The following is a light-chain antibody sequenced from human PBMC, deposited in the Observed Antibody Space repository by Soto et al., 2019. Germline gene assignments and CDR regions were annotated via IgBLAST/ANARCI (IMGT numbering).Light chain of an antibody. J-gene: IGKJ1*01. CDR2: GAS. V-gene: IGKV3-20*01. Sequence: EIVLTQSPATLSLSPGERATLSFRASQSFSSYLAWYQQKPGQAPRLLIYGASNRATGIPDRFSGSGYGTDFTLTISRLEPEDFAVYYCQQYGSSGTFGQGTKVDIK. CDR1: QSFSSY. CDR3: QQYGSSGT.